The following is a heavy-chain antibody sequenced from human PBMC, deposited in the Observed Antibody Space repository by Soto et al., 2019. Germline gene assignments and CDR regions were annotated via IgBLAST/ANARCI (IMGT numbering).Heavy chain of an antibody. J-gene: IGHJ4*02. CDR3: ARQVYWLDYDILTGYL. CDR1: GGSISSSY. D-gene: IGHD3-9*01. CDR2: IYDSGST. Sequence: SETLSLSCTVSGGSISSSYWSWIRQPPGKGLEWIGYIYDSGSTYYNSSLKSRVTMSVDTSKNQFSLKLSSVTAADTAVYYCARQVYWLDYDILTGYLWGQGTLVTVSS. V-gene: IGHV4-59*08.